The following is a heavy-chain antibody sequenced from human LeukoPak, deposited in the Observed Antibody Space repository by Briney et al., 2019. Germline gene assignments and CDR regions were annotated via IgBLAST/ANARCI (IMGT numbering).Heavy chain of an antibody. J-gene: IGHJ4*02. V-gene: IGHV3-30*02. CDR1: GFTFSSNG. CDR2: IQYDGSKK. Sequence: GGSLRLSCVASGFTFSSNGMHWVRQAPGKGLEWVTFIQYDGSKKYYADSVKGRFTISRDSSKNTLYLEMNSLRAEDTAVYYCAKDIGSYYDYWGQGILVTVSS. D-gene: IGHD3-10*01. CDR3: AKDIGSYYDY.